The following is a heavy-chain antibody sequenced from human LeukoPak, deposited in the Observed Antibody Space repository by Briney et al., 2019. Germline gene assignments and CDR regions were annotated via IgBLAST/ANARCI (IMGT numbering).Heavy chain of an antibody. CDR1: GFTFDDYA. Sequence: GGSLGLSCAASGFTFDDYAMHWVRQAPGKGLEWVSGISWNSGSIGYADSVKGRFTISRDNAKNSRYLQMNSLRAEDTALYYCAKEAQIGSWYPFDYWGQGTLVTVSS. CDR3: AKEAQIGSWYPFDY. J-gene: IGHJ4*02. D-gene: IGHD6-13*01. CDR2: ISWNSGSI. V-gene: IGHV3-9*01.